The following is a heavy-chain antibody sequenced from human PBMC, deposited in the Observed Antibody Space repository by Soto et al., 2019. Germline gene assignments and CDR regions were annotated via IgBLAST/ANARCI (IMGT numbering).Heavy chain of an antibody. J-gene: IGHJ3*02. Sequence: QVQLVESGGGVVQPGRSLRLSCAASGFTFSNYDMHWVRQAPGKGLEWVSLVWYDGSNTYYADSVKGRFTISRENYKDTLYLQMVSLRAEDTAVYYCTGALRSVSSDPQPFDIWGQGTTVIVSS. CDR2: VWYDGSNT. V-gene: IGHV3-33*01. CDR3: TGALRSVSSDPQPFDI. CDR1: GFTFSNYD.